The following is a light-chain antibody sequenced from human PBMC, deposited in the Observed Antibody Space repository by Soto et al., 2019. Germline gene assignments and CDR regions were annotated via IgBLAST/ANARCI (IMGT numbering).Light chain of an antibody. CDR2: GAS. CDR1: LSFGIS. V-gene: IGKV3D-15*01. CDR3: QQYNNWPPIT. Sequence: EIVMTQSPATLSVSPGERATLSCSASLSFGISLAWYPQKPGRAPRRLIYGASTRATGIPARFSGSGSVTEFTLTISSLQSEDFAVYYCQQYNNWPPITFGQGTRLEIK. J-gene: IGKJ5*01.